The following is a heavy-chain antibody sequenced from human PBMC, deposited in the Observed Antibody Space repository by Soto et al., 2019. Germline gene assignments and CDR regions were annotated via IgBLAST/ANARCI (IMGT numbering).Heavy chain of an antibody. CDR3: ASGYCSGGSCYATFDY. V-gene: IGHV1-46*01. D-gene: IGHD2-15*01. CDR1: GYTFTSYY. J-gene: IGHJ4*02. Sequence: QVQQVQSGAEVKKPGASVKVSCKASGYTFTSYYMHWVRQAPGQGLEWMGIINPSGGSTSYAQKFQDRVTMTRDTSTSTVYMELSSLRSEDTAVYYCASGYCSGGSCYATFDYWGQGTLVTVSS. CDR2: INPSGGST.